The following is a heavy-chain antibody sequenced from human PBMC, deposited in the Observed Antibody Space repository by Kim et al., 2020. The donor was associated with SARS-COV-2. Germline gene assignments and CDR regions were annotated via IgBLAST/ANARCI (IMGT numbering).Heavy chain of an antibody. V-gene: IGHV3-48*04. J-gene: IGHJ4*02. D-gene: IGHD3-22*01. CDR3: ARGRAYYYDSSGYYDDY. CDR1: GFTFSSYS. CDR2: ISSSSSTI. Sequence: GGSLRLSCAASGFTFSSYSMNWVRQAPGKGLEWVSYISSSSSTIYYADSVKGRFTISRDNAKNSLYLQMNSLRAEDTAVYYCARGRAYYYDSSGYYDDYWGQGTLVTVSS.